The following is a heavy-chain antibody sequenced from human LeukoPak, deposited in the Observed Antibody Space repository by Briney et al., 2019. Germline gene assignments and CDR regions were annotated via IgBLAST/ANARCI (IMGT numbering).Heavy chain of an antibody. CDR1: GFTFTSYW. J-gene: IGHJ4*02. V-gene: IGHV3-74*01. Sequence: PGGSLRLSCAASGFTFTSYWMHWVRHAPGKGVVWVSRINTDGSSTTYAGSVKGGFTISRDNAKNTLYLQMNSLRAEDTAVYYCARDTYDSSGYYYGPFDYWGQGTLVTVSS. CDR2: INTDGSST. D-gene: IGHD3-22*01. CDR3: ARDTYDSSGYYYGPFDY.